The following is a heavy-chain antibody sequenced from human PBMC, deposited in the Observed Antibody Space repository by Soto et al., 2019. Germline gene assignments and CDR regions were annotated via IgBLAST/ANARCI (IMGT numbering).Heavy chain of an antibody. CDR2: ISYDGSNK. CDR1: GFTFSSYG. Sequence: GGSLRLSCAASGFTFSSYGMHWVRQAPGKGLEWVAVISYDGSNKYYADSVKGRFTISRDNSKNTLYLQMNSLRAEDTAVYYCAKDPDSIIKIYYYCDVMDVWGQGTTVTVSS. J-gene: IGHJ6*02. CDR3: AKDPDSIIKIYYYCDVMDV. V-gene: IGHV3-30*18. D-gene: IGHD1-20*01.